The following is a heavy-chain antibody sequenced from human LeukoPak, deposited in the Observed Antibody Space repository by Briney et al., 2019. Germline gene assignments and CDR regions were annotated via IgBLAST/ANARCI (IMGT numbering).Heavy chain of an antibody. J-gene: IGHJ4*02. CDR3: AKDQGYDTGLGALDY. CDR1: GFTFNFYA. Sequence: PGGSLRLSCAASGFTFNFYAMNWVRQAPGKGLEWVSSISNTGTYIYYADSVKGRFTISRDDAQNSLYLQMNSLRVEDTAVYYCAKDQGYDTGLGALDYWGQGTLVTVSS. V-gene: IGHV3-21*06. D-gene: IGHD6-13*01. CDR2: ISNTGTYI.